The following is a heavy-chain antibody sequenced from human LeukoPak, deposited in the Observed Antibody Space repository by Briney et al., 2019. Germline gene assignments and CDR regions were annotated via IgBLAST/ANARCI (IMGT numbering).Heavy chain of an antibody. CDR1: GFTVSSNY. J-gene: IGHJ4*02. CDR3: TREKQLAAFDY. D-gene: IGHD6-13*01. CDR2: IYSGGST. V-gene: IGHV3-53*01. Sequence: GGSLRLSCAASGFTVSSNYMNWVRQAPGKGLEWVSVIYSGGSTYYADSVQGRFIISRDNSKNMLYLQVNSLRAEDTAVYYCTREKQLAAFDYWGQGTLVTVSS.